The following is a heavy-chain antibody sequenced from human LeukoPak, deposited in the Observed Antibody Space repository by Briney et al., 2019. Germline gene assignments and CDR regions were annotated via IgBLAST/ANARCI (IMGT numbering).Heavy chain of an antibody. CDR3: ATEGPPTAVAGKGYRI. Sequence: ASVKVSCKVSGYTLTELSMHWVRQAPGKGLEWMGGFDPEDGETIYAQKFQGRVTMTEDTSTDTAYMELSSLRSEDTAVYCCATEGPPTAVAGKGYRIWGQGTLVTVSS. V-gene: IGHV1-24*01. CDR1: GYTLTELS. CDR2: FDPEDGET. D-gene: IGHD6-19*01. J-gene: IGHJ4*02.